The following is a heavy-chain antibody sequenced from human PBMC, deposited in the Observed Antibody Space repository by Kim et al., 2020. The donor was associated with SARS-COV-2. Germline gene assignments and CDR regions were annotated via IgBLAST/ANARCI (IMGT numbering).Heavy chain of an antibody. CDR2: ISSSSYI. V-gene: IGHV3-21*01. D-gene: IGHD5-12*01. J-gene: IGHJ4*02. Sequence: GGSLRLSCAASGFTFSSYSMNWVRQAPGKGLEWVSSISSSSYIYYADSVKGRFTISRDNAKNSLYLQMNSLRAEDTAVYYCARSGYDQYYFDYWGQGTLVTVSS. CDR3: ARSGYDQYYFDY. CDR1: GFTFSSYS.